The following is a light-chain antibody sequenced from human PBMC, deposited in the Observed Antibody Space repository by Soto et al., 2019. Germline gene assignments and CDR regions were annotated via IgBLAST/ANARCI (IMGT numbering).Light chain of an antibody. CDR3: ASYAGSYNDVV. J-gene: IGLJ2*01. V-gene: IGLV2-8*01. Sequence: QSALTQPPSASGSPGQSGTISCTGTSSDFGGTNYVSWYQQHPGKAPKLMIFEVTKRPSGVPDRFSGSKSGNTASLTVSGLQAEDVAAYYCASYAGSYNDVVFGGGTKVTVL. CDR2: EVT. CDR1: SSDFGGTNY.